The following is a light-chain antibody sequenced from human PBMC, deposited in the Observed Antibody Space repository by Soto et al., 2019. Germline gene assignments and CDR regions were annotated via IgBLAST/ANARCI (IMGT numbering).Light chain of an antibody. CDR2: GTS. V-gene: IGKV3D-20*02. CDR1: QSASRSY. J-gene: IGKJ5*01. CDR3: QQRSNWPGT. Sequence: ESVLTRAPGTLSLSPGARATISGRTGQSASRSYLAWYQQKTGQAPRLLIYGTSNRATGITDRFSGSGSGTDFTLNISSLQTEDLAIYYCQQRSNWPGTFGQGTRLEIK.